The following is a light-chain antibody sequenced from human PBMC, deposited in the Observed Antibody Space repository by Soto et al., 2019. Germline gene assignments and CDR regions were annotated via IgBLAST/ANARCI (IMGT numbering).Light chain of an antibody. CDR3: SSNTSSSTYV. V-gene: IGLV2-14*01. CDR1: SSDVGGYSY. Sequence: QSVLTQPASVSGSPGQSITISCTGTSSDVGGYSYVSWYQQHPGKAPKLMIYDVSNRPSGVSNRFSGSKSGNTASLTISGLQAEDEADYYCSSNTSSSTYVFGTGTKVTV. J-gene: IGLJ1*01. CDR2: DVS.